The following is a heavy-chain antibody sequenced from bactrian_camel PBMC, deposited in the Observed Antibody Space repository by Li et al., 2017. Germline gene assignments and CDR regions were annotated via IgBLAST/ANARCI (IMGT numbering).Heavy chain of an antibody. D-gene: IGHD5*01. Sequence: QVQQVESGGGSVQAGGSLRLSCTASGELHRSYCMGWFRQAPGKEREGVAGRHTGTGNTYYADSTKGRFSISKDNAKNTLYLTMNSLRPEGTAMYYCAAERSFKCWVKTSQYEYDYWGQGTQVTVS. CDR1: GELHRSYC. J-gene: IGHJ4*01. CDR2: RHTGTGNT. V-gene: IGHV3S54*01. CDR3: AAERSFKCWVKTSQYEYDY.